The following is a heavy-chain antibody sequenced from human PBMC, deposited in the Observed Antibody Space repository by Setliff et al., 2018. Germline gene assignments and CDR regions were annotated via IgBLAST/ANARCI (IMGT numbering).Heavy chain of an antibody. CDR1: GDSISSISYT. CDR2: LYYIGDT. CDR3: VRTDYSDGRYSMDV. D-gene: IGHD6-19*01. V-gene: IGHV4-39*07. J-gene: IGHJ6*03. Sequence: TLSLTCTVSGDSISSISYTWGWIRQPPGKGLEWIGALYYIGDTYYDPSLKSRLTISADTSKNQFSLKLTSVTAADTAVYYCVRTDYSDGRYSMDVWGKGTTVTVSS.